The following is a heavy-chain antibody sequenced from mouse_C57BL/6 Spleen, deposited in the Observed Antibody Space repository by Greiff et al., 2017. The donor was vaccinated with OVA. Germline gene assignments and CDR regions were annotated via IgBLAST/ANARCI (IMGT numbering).Heavy chain of an antibody. CDR1: GFTFTDYY. D-gene: IGHD4-1*02. CDR3: ARLNWDEGYFDV. J-gene: IGHJ1*03. V-gene: IGHV7-3*01. CDR2: IRNKANGYTT. Sequence: EVKLQESGGGLVQPGGSLSLSCAASGFTFTDYYMSWVRQPPGKALEWLGFIRNKANGYTTEYSASVKGRFTISSDNSQSILYLQMNALRAEDSATYYCARLNWDEGYFDVWGTGTTVTVAS.